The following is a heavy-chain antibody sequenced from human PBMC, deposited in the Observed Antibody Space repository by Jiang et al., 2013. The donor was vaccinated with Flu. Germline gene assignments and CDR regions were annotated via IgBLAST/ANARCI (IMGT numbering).Heavy chain of an antibody. Sequence: AEVKKPGAVSEGSCKASGYIFTSYHIHWVRQAPGQGLEWMGIINPSGGSTNYAQKFQGRVTMTRDTSTSTVYMELSSLRSEDTAVYYCARGYGDFDYWGQGTLVTVSS. CDR2: INPSGGST. J-gene: IGHJ4*02. D-gene: IGHD1-14*01. CDR1: GYIFTSYH. CDR3: ARGYGDFDY. V-gene: IGHV1-46*03.